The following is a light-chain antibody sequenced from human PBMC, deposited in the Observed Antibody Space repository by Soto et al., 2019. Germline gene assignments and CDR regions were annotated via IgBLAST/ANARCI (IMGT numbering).Light chain of an antibody. CDR2: LKSDGSH. CDR1: SGHSSYV. Sequence: QLVLTQSPSASASLGASVKLTSTLSSGHSSYVIAWHQQQPEKGPRYLMKLKSDGSHSKGVGIPDRFSGSSSGAERYLTISSLQSEDEADYYCQTWGTDSVVFGGGTKLTVL. V-gene: IGLV4-69*01. J-gene: IGLJ2*01. CDR3: QTWGTDSVV.